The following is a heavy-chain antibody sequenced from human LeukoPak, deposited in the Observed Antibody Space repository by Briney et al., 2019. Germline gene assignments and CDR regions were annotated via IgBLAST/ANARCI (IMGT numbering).Heavy chain of an antibody. Sequence: PGGSLRLSCAASGFTFGSYSMNWVRQAPGKGLEWVSYISSSGSTVHYADSVKGRFTISRDSAKNSLFLQMNSLRDEDTAVYYCARDTEPYYYYSSGFFYYFDYWGLGTLVTVSS. J-gene: IGHJ4*02. CDR2: ISSSGSTV. CDR3: ARDTEPYYYYSSGFFYYFDY. D-gene: IGHD3-22*01. V-gene: IGHV3-48*02. CDR1: GFTFGSYS.